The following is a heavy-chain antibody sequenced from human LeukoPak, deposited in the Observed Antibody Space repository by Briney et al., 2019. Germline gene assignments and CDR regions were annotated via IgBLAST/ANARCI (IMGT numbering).Heavy chain of an antibody. CDR1: GFTFSSYS. D-gene: IGHD3-16*02. V-gene: IGHV3-21*01. J-gene: IGHJ3*02. Sequence: PGGSLRLSCAASGFTFSSYSLNWVRQAPGKGLEWASSISGSSSYIYYADSVKGRFTISRHNAKNSLYLQMNSLRAEDTAVYYCARVPAGVIGMKDAFDIWGQGTMVTVSS. CDR3: ARVPAGVIGMKDAFDI. CDR2: ISGSSSYI.